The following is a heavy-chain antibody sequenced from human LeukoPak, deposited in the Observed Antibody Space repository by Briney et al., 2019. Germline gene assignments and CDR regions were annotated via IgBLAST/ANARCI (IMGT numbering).Heavy chain of an antibody. CDR1: GGSISSYY. Sequence: SETLSLTCTVSGGSISSYYWSWIRQPPGKGLEWIGYIYYSGSTNYYPSLKSRVTISVDTSKNQFSLKLSSVTAADTAVYYCARDVTRLHPYYYYYMDVWGKGTTVTVSS. CDR3: ARDVTRLHPYYYYYMDV. D-gene: IGHD4-11*01. J-gene: IGHJ6*03. V-gene: IGHV4-59*01. CDR2: IYYSGST.